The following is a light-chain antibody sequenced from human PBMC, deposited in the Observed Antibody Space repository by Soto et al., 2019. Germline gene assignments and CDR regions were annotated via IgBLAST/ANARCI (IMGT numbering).Light chain of an antibody. V-gene: IGLV4-69*01. Sequence: QLVLTQSPSASASLRASVKLTCTLSSGHSSYAIAWHQQQPEKGPRYLMKLNSDGSHSKGDGIPDRFSGSSSGAERYLTISSLQSEDEADYYCQTWGSGIPVVFGGGTKLTVL. CDR1: SGHSSYA. CDR3: QTWGSGIPVV. J-gene: IGLJ2*01. CDR2: LNSDGSH.